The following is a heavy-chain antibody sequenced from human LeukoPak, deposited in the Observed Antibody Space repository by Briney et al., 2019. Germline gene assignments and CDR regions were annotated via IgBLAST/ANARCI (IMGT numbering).Heavy chain of an antibody. J-gene: IGHJ5*02. V-gene: IGHV4-34*01. Sequence: PSETLSLTCAVYGGSFSGYYWSWIRQPPGKGLEWIGEINHSGSTNYNPSLKSRVTISVDTSKNQFSLKLSSVTAADTAVYYCARAKDFWSAPRSGWFDPWGQGTLVTASS. CDR3: ARAKDFWSAPRSGWFDP. CDR1: GGSFSGYY. D-gene: IGHD3-3*01. CDR2: INHSGST.